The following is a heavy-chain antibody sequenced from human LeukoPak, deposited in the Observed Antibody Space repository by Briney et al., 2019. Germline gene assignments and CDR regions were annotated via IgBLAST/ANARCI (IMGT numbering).Heavy chain of an antibody. J-gene: IGHJ4*02. CDR3: ARAPYCGGDCYFDY. CDR2: INPNSGGT. V-gene: IGHV1-2*02. CDR1: GYTFTGYY. D-gene: IGHD2-21*02. Sequence: ASVKVSCKASGYTFTGYYMHWVRQAPGQGLEWVGWINPNSGGTNYAQKFQGRVTMTRDTSISTAYMELSRLRSDDTAVYYCARAPYCGGDCYFDYWGQGTLVTVSS.